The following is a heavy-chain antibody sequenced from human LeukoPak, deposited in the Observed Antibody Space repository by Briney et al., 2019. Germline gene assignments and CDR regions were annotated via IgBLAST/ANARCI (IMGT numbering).Heavy chain of an antibody. CDR1: GYNFTNYW. CDR3: ARAYSRSRFDY. CDR2: IDPSDSYD. V-gene: IGHV5-10-1*01. Sequence: GESLKISCKGSGYNFTNYWISWVRQMPGKGLEWMGTIDPSDSYDNYSPSFQGHVTISADKSISTAYLQWSSLKASDTAMYYCARAYSRSRFDYWGQGTLVTVSS. D-gene: IGHD6-6*01. J-gene: IGHJ4*02.